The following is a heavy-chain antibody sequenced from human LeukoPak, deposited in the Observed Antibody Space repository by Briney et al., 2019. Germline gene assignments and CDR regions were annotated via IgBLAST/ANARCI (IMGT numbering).Heavy chain of an antibody. CDR2: MYGSGSI. J-gene: IGHJ3*02. D-gene: IGHD2-2*01. CDR1: GGFISGHY. V-gene: IGHV4-4*07. Sequence: SETLSLTCTVSGGFISGHYWTWIRQPGGKGLEWMGRMYGSGSINHNPSLKSRVTMSVDRSKNQFSLKLSSVTAADTAVYYCARGTELVSAVPPAIDIWGRGTMVTVSS. CDR3: ARGTELVSAVPPAIDI.